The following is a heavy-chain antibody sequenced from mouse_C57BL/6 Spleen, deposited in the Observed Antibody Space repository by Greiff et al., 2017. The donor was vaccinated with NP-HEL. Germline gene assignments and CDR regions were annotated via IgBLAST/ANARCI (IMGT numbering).Heavy chain of an antibody. CDR3: ARYRGPDSACPWFAY. CDR2: IRNKAIGYPT. D-gene: IGHD3-3*01. V-gene: IGHV7-3*01. J-gene: IGHJ3*01. CDR1: GFTFTDYY. Sequence: EVMLVESGGGLVQPGGSLSLSCAASGFTFTDYYMSWVRQPPGKALEWLGFIRNKAIGYPTDYSASVKGRFTISRDNSKSSLYLQMNALRADDSATYYCARYRGPDSACPWFAYWGQGTLVTVSA.